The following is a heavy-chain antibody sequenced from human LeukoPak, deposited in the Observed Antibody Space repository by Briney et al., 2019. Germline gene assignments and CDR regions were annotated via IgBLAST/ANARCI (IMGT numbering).Heavy chain of an antibody. CDR3: AREDFRRMDV. CDR2: LFDSGNT. Sequence: SETLSLTCIVSGGSISSRSYYWDWIRQPPGKGLEWIGNLFDSGNTHYNPSLRSRLTMSVDTSKNQFSLKLSSVTAADTAVYYCAREDFRRMDVWGQGTTVTVSS. V-gene: IGHV4-39*02. CDR1: GGSISSRSYY. D-gene: IGHD3-3*01. J-gene: IGHJ6*02.